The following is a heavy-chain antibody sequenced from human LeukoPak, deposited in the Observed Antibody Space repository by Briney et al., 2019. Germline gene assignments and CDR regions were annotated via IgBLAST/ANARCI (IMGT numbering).Heavy chain of an antibody. CDR2: INYSGST. V-gene: IGHV4-39*07. CDR3: ARAVTLLLWSGELSRFDP. CDR1: GGSISSSYYY. D-gene: IGHD3-10*01. J-gene: IGHJ5*02. Sequence: LETLSLTRTVSGGSISSSYYYWGWIRQPPGKGLEWIGSINYSGSTYYNPSLKSRVTVSVDTSKNQFSLKLNSMTAADTAVYYCARAVTLLLWSGELSRFDPWGQGTLVTVSS.